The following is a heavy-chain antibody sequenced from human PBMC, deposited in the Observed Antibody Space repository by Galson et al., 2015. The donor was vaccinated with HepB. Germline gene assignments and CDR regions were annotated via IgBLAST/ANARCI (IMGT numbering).Heavy chain of an antibody. D-gene: IGHD4-11*01. CDR1: GYTFTSYA. J-gene: IGHJ6*02. Sequence: SVKVSCKASGYTFTSYAMHWVRQAPGQRLEWMGWINAGNGNTKYSQKFQGRVTITRDTSASTAYMELSSLRSEDTAVYYCARSPVTTYYYYGMDVWGQGTTVTVSS. CDR3: ARSPVTTYYYYGMDV. CDR2: INAGNGNT. V-gene: IGHV1-3*01.